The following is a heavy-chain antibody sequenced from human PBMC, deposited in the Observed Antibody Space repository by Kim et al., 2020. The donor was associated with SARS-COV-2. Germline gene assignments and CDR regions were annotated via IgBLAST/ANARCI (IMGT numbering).Heavy chain of an antibody. Sequence: GGSLRLSCAASGFTFSSYWMSWVRQAPGKGLEWVANIKQDGSEKYYVDSVKGRFTISRDNAKNSLYLQMNSLRAEDTAVYYCARTPWGYYYYYYGMDVWGQGTTVTVSS. V-gene: IGHV3-7*03. CDR1: GFTFSSYW. CDR2: IKQDGSEK. D-gene: IGHD3-16*01. CDR3: ARTPWGYYYYYYGMDV. J-gene: IGHJ6*02.